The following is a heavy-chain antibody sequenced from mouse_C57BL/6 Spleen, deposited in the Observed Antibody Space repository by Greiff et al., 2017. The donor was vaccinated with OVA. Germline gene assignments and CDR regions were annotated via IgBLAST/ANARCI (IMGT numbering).Heavy chain of an antibody. CDR3: ARRPTYDYDEGAFAY. J-gene: IGHJ3*01. V-gene: IGHV1-85*01. D-gene: IGHD2-4*01. Sequence: QVQLQQSGPELVKPGASVKLSCKASGYTFTSYDINWVKQRPGQGLEWIGWIYPRDGRTKYNEKFKGKATLTVDTSSSTAYMELHSLTSEDSAVYFCARRPTYDYDEGAFAYWGQGTLVTVSA. CDR2: IYPRDGRT. CDR1: GYTFTSYD.